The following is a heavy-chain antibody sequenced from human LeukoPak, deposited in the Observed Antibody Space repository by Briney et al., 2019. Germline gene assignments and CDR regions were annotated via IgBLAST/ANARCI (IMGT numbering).Heavy chain of an antibody. CDR2: IGTSSSII. J-gene: IGHJ4*02. D-gene: IGHD4-23*01. CDR3: ARHDYAGNSGDY. Sequence: GGSLRPSCAASGFTFSSYSMNWVRQTPGKGLEWVSYIGTSSSIIYYADSVKGRFTISRDNAKNSLYLQMNSLRDEDTAVYYCARHDYAGNSGDYWGQGTLVTVSS. V-gene: IGHV3-48*02. CDR1: GFTFSSYS.